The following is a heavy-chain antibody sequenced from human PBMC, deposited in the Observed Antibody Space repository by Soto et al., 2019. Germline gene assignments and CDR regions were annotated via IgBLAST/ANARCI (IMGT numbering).Heavy chain of an antibody. V-gene: IGHV1-2*02. Sequence: ASVKVSCKASGYTFTGCYMHWVRQAPGQGLEWMGWINPNSGGTNYAQKFQGRVTMTRDTSISTAYMELSRLRSDDTAVYYCARGTDYYYGMDVWGQGTTVTVSS. CDR1: GYTFTGCY. J-gene: IGHJ6*02. CDR3: ARGTDYYYGMDV. CDR2: INPNSGGT.